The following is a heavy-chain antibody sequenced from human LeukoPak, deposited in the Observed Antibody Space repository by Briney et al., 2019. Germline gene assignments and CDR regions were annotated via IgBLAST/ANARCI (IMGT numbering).Heavy chain of an antibody. Sequence: SETLSLTCAVYGGSFSGYYWSWIRQPPGKGLEWIGEINHSGSTNYNPSLKSRVTISVDTSKNQFSLKLSSVTAADTAVYYCARYYYDTSGYWLDPWGQGTLVTVSS. J-gene: IGHJ5*02. CDR3: ARYYYDTSGYWLDP. CDR1: GGSFSGYY. D-gene: IGHD3-22*01. CDR2: INHSGST. V-gene: IGHV4-34*01.